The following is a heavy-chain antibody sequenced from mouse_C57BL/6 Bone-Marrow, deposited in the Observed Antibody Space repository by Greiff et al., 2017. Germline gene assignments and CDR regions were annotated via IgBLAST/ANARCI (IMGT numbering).Heavy chain of an antibody. Sequence: QVQLQQPGAELVKPGASVKLSCKASGYTFPSYWMHCVPPRPGQGLEWIGMIHPTIHSTNYNEHFKRTATLTVDTSSSTAYMQLSSLTSEDSAVYYCARCLWVSYFDYWGQGTTRTVSS. J-gene: IGHJ2*01. CDR1: GYTFPSYW. CDR3: ARCLWVSYFDY. V-gene: IGHV1-64*01. D-gene: IGHD6-5*01. CDR2: IHPTIHST.